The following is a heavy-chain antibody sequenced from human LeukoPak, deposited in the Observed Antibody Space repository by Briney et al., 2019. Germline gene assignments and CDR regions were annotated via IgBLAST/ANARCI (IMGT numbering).Heavy chain of an antibody. D-gene: IGHD1-26*01. J-gene: IGHJ5*02. V-gene: IGHV3-23*01. CDR1: GFTFSSYA. CDR2: ISGSGGST. CDR3: ARVGATFAAWFDP. Sequence: GESLRLSCAASGFTFSSYAMSWVRQAPGKGLELVSAISGSGGSTYYADSVEGRFTISRDNSKNTLYLQMNSLRAEDTAVYYCARVGATFAAWFDPWGQGTLVTVSS.